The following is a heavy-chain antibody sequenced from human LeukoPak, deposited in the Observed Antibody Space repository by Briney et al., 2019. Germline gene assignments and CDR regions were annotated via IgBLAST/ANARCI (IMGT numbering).Heavy chain of an antibody. J-gene: IGHJ3*02. V-gene: IGHV5-51*01. CDR3: ATTRDGGYGKWLIAFDI. CDR1: GYSFTSYW. CDR2: IYPGDSDT. D-gene: IGHD5-12*01. Sequence: GESLKITCKGSGYSFTSYWIGWVRQMPGKGLEWMGIIYPGDSDTRYSPSFQGQVTISADKSIGTAYLQWSSLKASDTAMYYCATTRDGGYGKWLIAFDIWGQGTMVTVSS.